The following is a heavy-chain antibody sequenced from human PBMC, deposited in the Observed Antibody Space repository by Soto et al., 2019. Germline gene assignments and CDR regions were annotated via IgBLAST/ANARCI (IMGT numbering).Heavy chain of an antibody. V-gene: IGHV3-23*01. CDR3: AKDALAYYDFWS. J-gene: IGHJ4*02. CDR1: GRTFSSYG. D-gene: IGHD3-3*01. CDR2: ISNSGRST. Sequence: LRXCGAASGRTFSSYGVSWVRQAPGKGLEWVSHISNSGRSTKYADSVKGRFTISRDNSKNTLYLQMNSLRAEDTAIYYCAKDALAYYDFWSWGQRTLVTVSS.